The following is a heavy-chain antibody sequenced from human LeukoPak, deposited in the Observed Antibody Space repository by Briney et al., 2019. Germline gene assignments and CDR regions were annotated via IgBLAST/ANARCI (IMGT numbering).Heavy chain of an antibody. V-gene: IGHV1-18*01. J-gene: IGHJ4*02. CDR2: ITTYNGNT. CDR3: ARGYDYGDYVGDFDY. D-gene: IGHD4-17*01. CDR1: GYTFTSYP. Sequence: ASVKVSCMASGYTFTSYPISWVRQAPGQGLEWMGWITTYNGNTNYAQKLQGRVTMTTDTSTSTAYMDLRGLRSDDTAVYYCARGYDYGDYVGDFDYWGQGSLLTVSS.